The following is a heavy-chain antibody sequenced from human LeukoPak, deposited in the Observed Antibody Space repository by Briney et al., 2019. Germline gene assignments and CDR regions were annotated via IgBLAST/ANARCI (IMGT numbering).Heavy chain of an antibody. V-gene: IGHV3-64*01. Sequence: SGGSLRLSCAVSGFTFSNYAMHWVRQASGKGLEFVSAISNHGGNTYYGSSVKGRFTISRDNSKNTLYLQMGSLRAEDMAVYYCARDFSVDILTGLDYWGQGTLVSVSS. CDR1: GFTFSNYA. D-gene: IGHD3-9*01. J-gene: IGHJ4*02. CDR2: ISNHGGNT. CDR3: ARDFSVDILTGLDY.